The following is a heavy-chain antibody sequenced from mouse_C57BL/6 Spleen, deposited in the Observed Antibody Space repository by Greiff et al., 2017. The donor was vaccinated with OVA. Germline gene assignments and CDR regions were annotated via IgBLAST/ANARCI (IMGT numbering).Heavy chain of an antibody. CDR2: IHPNSGST. J-gene: IGHJ4*01. CDR3: GRRDDYDSYAMDY. Sequence: QVHVKQPGAELVKPGASVKLSCKASGYTFTSYWMHWVKQRPGQGLEWIGMIHPNSGSTNYNAKFKSKATLTVDKSSSTAYMQLSSLTSEEAAVYYCGRRDDYDSYAMDYWGQGTSVTVSS. V-gene: IGHV1-64*01. D-gene: IGHD2-4*01. CDR1: GYTFTSYW.